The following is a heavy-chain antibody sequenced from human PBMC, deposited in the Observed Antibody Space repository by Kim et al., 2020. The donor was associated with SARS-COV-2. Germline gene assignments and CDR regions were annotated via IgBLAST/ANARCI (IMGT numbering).Heavy chain of an antibody. D-gene: IGHD6-19*01. J-gene: IGHJ6*02. CDR3: ARGRPGLVRRWGYYYYGMDV. Sequence: SETLSLTCTVSGGSVSSGSYYWSWIRQPPGKGLEWIGYIYYSGSTNYNPSLKSRVTISVDTSKNQFSLKLSSVTAADTAVYYCARGRPGLVRRWGYYYYGMDVWGQGTTVTVSS. CDR1: GGSVSSGSYY. V-gene: IGHV4-61*01. CDR2: IYYSGST.